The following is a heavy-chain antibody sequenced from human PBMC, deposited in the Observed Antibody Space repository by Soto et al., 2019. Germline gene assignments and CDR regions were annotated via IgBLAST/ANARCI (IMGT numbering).Heavy chain of an antibody. CDR2: INAGNAKT. CDR1: GYTFTNYG. D-gene: IGHD6-19*01. CDR3: ARDGAVAGNTNFDY. J-gene: IGHJ4*02. Sequence: ASVKGSCKASGYTFTNYGIHWVRQGPGQRLEWMGWINAGNAKTKYSQKFQGRVTISRDTSASTAYMELSSLRSEDTAVYYCARDGAVAGNTNFDYWGQGTLVPVSS. V-gene: IGHV1-3*01.